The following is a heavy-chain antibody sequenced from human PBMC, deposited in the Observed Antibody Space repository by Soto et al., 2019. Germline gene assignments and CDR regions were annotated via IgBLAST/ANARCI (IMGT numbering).Heavy chain of an antibody. J-gene: IGHJ5*02. D-gene: IGHD1-26*01. Sequence: WGSLRLPGAASGGTFNNAWMSWVRQAKGKGLEWVGRIRSKTDGGTTDYAAPVKGRFPISRDGSRDTPYLQMNSLKTEDTAVYYCKWDLEASDPWGQGTLVTVPS. V-gene: IGHV3-15*01. CDR2: IRSKTDGGTT. CDR1: GGTFNNAW. CDR3: KWDLEASDP.